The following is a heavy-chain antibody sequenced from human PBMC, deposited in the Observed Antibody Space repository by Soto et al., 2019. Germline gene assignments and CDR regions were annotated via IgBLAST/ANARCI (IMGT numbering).Heavy chain of an antibody. D-gene: IGHD5-18*01. V-gene: IGHV3-7*01. J-gene: IGHJ4*02. Sequence: EVQLVESGGGLVQPGGPLRLSFAASGITFRSYWMSWVRQAPGKGPEWVANIKQDGSEKYYLGYVRGRFTISRHNAKNSLYLQMNSLRAEDTAVYYCARDFLGAGVTSDYFDNWGQGTLVTVSS. CDR3: ARDFLGAGVTSDYFDN. CDR2: IKQDGSEK. CDR1: GITFRSYW.